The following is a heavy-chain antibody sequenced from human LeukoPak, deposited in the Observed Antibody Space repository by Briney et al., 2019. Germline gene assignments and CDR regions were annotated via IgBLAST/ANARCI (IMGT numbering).Heavy chain of an antibody. CDR1: AFTFSNHG. J-gene: IGHJ4*02. Sequence: PGGSLRLSCVASAFTFSNHGMHWVRQAPGKGLEWVSVIAGDGGAKFYADSVKGRFTLSRDNSKNMFFLQMNSLTVEDTAVYYCAREATWGQWYFDHWGQGTRVTVSS. CDR3: AREATWGQWYFDH. CDR2: IAGDGGAK. V-gene: IGHV3-30*03. D-gene: IGHD6-19*01.